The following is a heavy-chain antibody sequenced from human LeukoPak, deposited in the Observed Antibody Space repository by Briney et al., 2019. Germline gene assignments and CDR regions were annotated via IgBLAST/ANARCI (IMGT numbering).Heavy chain of an antibody. Sequence: GGSLRLSCAASGFAVSSNYMSWVRQPPGKGLEWLSLIDSSGNTFYADSVKGRFTISRDYLKNTLSLQMNSLRAEGTALYYCARDPVVASPGPFYYHYMDVWGKGTTVTVSS. CDR1: GFAVSSNY. D-gene: IGHD6-13*01. CDR2: IDSSGNT. J-gene: IGHJ6*03. V-gene: IGHV3-53*01. CDR3: ARDPVVASPGPFYYHYMDV.